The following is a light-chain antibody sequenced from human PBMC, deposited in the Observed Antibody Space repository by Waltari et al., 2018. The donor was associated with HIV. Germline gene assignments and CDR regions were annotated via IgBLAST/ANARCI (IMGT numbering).Light chain of an antibody. Sequence: QSVLTQPPSVSAAPGQTVTIPCSGSSSNIGLHSVTWYQQLPGTAPKLLIYDNNKRPSGIPDRFSGSKSGTSATVGITGLQTGDEADYYCGTWDSSLSAVFGGGTKLTVL. J-gene: IGLJ3*02. CDR1: SSNIGLHS. CDR2: DNN. V-gene: IGLV1-51*01. CDR3: GTWDSSLSAV.